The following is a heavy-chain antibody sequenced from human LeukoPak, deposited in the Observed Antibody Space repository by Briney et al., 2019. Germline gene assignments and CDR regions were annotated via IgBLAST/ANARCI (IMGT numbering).Heavy chain of an antibody. Sequence: ASVKVSCKASGGTFSSYAISWVRQAPGQGLEWMGGIIPIFGTANYGQKVQGRVTINADESTSPAYMELSSLRSEDTAVYYCARLIGSGVYYYMDVWGKGTTVTVCS. J-gene: IGHJ6*03. CDR2: IIPIFGTA. V-gene: IGHV1-69*13. D-gene: IGHD2-15*01. CDR3: ARLIGSGVYYYMDV. CDR1: GGTFSSYA.